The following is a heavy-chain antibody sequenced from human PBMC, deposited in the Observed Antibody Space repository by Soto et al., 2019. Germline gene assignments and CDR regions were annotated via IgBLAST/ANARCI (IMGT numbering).Heavy chain of an antibody. V-gene: IGHV3-30*18. Sequence: QVQLVESGGGVVQPGRSLRLSCAASGFTFSSYGMHWVRQAPGKGLEWVAVISYDGSNKYYADSVKGRFTISRDNSKNTLYLQMNSLRAEDTALYYCAKGRGYSYGFDYWGQGTLVTVSS. CDR1: GFTFSSYG. D-gene: IGHD5-18*01. J-gene: IGHJ4*02. CDR2: ISYDGSNK. CDR3: AKGRGYSYGFDY.